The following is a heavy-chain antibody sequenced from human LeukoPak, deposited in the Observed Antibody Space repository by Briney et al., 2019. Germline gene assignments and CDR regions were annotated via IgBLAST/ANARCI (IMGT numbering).Heavy chain of an antibody. CDR3: ARGLGAAAH. V-gene: IGHV4-34*01. D-gene: IGHD6-13*01. J-gene: IGHJ4*02. CDR1: GGSFSGYY. Sequence: KPSETLSLTCAVYGGSFSGYYWSWIRQPPGKGLEWIGEINHSGNTNYNPSLKSRVTISVDTSKNQFSLKLSSVTAADTAVYYCARGLGAAAHWGQGTLITVSS. CDR2: INHSGNT.